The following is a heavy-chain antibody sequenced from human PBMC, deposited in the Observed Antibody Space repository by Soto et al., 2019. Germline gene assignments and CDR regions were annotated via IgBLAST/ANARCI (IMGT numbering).Heavy chain of an antibody. D-gene: IGHD3-3*01. CDR3: ARDLWGPSDDFWSGPDY. Sequence: GGSLRLSCAASGFTFDDYGMSWVRQAPGKGLEWVSGINWNGGSTGYADSVKGRFTISRDNAKNSLYLQMNSLRAEDTALYHCARDLWGPSDDFWSGPDYWGQGTLVTVSS. CDR1: GFTFDDYG. J-gene: IGHJ4*02. CDR2: INWNGGST. V-gene: IGHV3-20*01.